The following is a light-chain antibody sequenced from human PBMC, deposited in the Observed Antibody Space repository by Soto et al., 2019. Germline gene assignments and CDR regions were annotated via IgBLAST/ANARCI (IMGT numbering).Light chain of an antibody. V-gene: IGKV3-15*01. J-gene: IGKJ1*01. CDR3: QQFNNWPPWT. Sequence: EIVLTQSPATLSLSPGKRATLSCRASQNVGNNLVWYQQKPGQAPRLLIYGASTRAAGIPDRFSGSGSGTEFTLTISGLQSDDFAVYYCQQFNNWPPWTFGQGTKVDIK. CDR1: QNVGNN. CDR2: GAS.